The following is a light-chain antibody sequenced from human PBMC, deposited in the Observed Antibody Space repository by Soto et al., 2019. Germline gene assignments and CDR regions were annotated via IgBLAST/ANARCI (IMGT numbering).Light chain of an antibody. CDR3: QQANSFPFT. Sequence: DIQMTQSTSTLSASVGDRVTITCRASQSISSWLAWYQQKPGKAPKLLIFDASSLESGTPSRFSGRRSGTQFTLTINGLQPDDFATYYCQQANSFPFTFGQGTRLEIK. V-gene: IGKV1-5*01. J-gene: IGKJ5*01. CDR1: QSISSW. CDR2: DAS.